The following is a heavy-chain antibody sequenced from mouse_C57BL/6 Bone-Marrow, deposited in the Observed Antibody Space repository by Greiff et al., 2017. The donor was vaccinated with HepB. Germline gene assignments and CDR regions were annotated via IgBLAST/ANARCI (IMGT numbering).Heavy chain of an antibody. CDR3: ADSSGYA. CDR2: IDPSDSYT. CDR1: GYTFTSYW. J-gene: IGHJ3*01. V-gene: IGHV1-50*01. Sequence: VQLQQSGAELVKPGASVKLSCKASGYTFTSYWMQWVKQRPGQGLEWIGEIDPSDSYTNSNQKFKGTSTLTVDTSSSTAYLQLSSLTSEDSAVYYCADSSGYAWGQGTLVTVSA. D-gene: IGHD3-2*02.